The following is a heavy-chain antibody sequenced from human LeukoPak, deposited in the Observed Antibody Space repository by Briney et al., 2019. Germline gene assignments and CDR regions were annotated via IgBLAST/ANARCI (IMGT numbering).Heavy chain of an antibody. CDR3: ATALYYYGSGSYYVFDY. V-gene: IGHV4-31*03. J-gene: IGHJ4*02. D-gene: IGHD3-10*01. CDR1: GGSISSGGYY. CDR2: IYYSGST. Sequence: PSETLSLTCTVSGGSISSGGYYWSWIRQHPGKGLEWIGYIYYSGSTYYNPSLKSRVTISVDTSKNQFSLKLSSVTTADTAVYYCATALYYYGSGSYYVFDYWGQGTLVTVSS.